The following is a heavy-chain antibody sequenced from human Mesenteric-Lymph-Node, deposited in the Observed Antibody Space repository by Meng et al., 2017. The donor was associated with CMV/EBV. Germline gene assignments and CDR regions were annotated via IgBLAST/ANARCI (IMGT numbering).Heavy chain of an antibody. CDR1: GFTFSDYS. Sequence: GGSLRLSCAASGFTFSDYSMNWVRQAPGKGLEWVSYISSSSTIYYADSVKGRFTISRDNAKNSLYLQMNSLRAEDTAVYYCVTPSGPLVYWGQGTLVTVSS. V-gene: IGHV3-69-1*01. J-gene: IGHJ4*02. D-gene: IGHD6-6*01. CDR2: ISSSSTI. CDR3: VTPSGPLVY.